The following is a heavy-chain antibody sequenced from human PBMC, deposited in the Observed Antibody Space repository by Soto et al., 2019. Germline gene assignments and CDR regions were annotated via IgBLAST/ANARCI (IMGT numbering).Heavy chain of an antibody. CDR3: AKAVGSYGNFDY. D-gene: IGHD5-18*01. CDR1: GFTFDDYA. V-gene: IGHV3-9*01. J-gene: IGHJ4*02. CDR2: ISWNSGSI. Sequence: LRLSCAASGFTFDDYAMHWVRQAPGKGLEWVSGISWNSGSIGYADSVKGRFTISRDNAKNSLYLQMNSLRAEDTALYYCAKAVGSYGNFDYWGQGTLVTVSS.